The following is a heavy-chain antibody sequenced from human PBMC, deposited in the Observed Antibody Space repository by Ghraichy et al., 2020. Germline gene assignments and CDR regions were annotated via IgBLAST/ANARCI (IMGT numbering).Heavy chain of an antibody. D-gene: IGHD3-3*01. V-gene: IGHV3-23*01. Sequence: GGSLRLSCAASGFIFSSYAMSWVRQAPGKGLEWVAAISASGGITYYGDSLKGRFTISRDNDKNTLDLQMNTLRAEDTAVYYCAKDRITVFGVATVYDPWGQGTLVTVSS. CDR3: AKDRITVFGVATVYDP. CDR2: ISASGGIT. J-gene: IGHJ5*02. CDR1: GFIFSSYA.